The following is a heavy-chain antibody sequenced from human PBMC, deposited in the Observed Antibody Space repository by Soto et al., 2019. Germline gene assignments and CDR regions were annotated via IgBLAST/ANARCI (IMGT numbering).Heavy chain of an antibody. CDR1: GVTFSSET. D-gene: IGHD2-21*01. V-gene: IGHV1-69*01. J-gene: IGHJ4*02. Sequence: QVQLVQSGAEVKKPGSSVKVSCKASGVTFSSETISWVRQATGQGLEWVGGIIPPLGTATDAPKFQGRVTITADESTSTLYIELSSPRSDDTAVYYCVTELSANPASHVDSWGQGTLVTVSS. CDR3: VTELSANPASHVDS. CDR2: IIPPLGTA.